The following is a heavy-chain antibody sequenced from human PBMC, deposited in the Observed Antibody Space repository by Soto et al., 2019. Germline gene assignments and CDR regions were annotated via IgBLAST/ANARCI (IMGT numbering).Heavy chain of an antibody. CDR1: CGSISSGGYS. D-gene: IGHD4-17*01. J-gene: IGHJ4*02. V-gene: IGHV4-30-2*01. Sequence: ASETLSLTCAFSCGSISSGGYSWSWIRQPPGKGLEWIGYIYHSGSTYYNLSLKSRVTISVDRSKNQFSLRLSSVTAADTAVYYCARGGYGDLYYFDYWGQGTLVTVSS. CDR2: IYHSGST. CDR3: ARGGYGDLYYFDY.